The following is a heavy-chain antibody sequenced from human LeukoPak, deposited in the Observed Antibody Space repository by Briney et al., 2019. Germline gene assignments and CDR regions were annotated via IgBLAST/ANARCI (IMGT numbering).Heavy chain of an antibody. CDR1: GFTFSDHS. J-gene: IGHJ4*02. CDR2: ISFDGSHK. CDR3: AKGTAADRQYFEN. D-gene: IGHD6-6*01. Sequence: GGSLRLSCATSGFTFSDHSMHWVRQAPGKGLEWVAAISFDGSHKYYADSVKGRFTISRDNSMNTLYLQMNSLRAEDTAVYYCAKGTAADRQYFENWGQGTLVTVSS. V-gene: IGHV3-30*18.